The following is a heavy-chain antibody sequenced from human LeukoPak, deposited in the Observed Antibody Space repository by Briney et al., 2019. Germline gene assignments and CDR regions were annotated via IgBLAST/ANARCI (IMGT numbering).Heavy chain of an antibody. CDR1: GFGFSDFY. D-gene: IGHD3-3*01. V-gene: IGHV3-11*04. Sequence: PGGSLRLSCAASGFGFSDFYMSWIRQAPGKGLEWISYISRSGSTIYHADSVKGRFTISRGNAKNSLYLQMDSLRADDTAIYYCTKDASRFFVDAWGQGTLVTVSS. CDR3: TKDASRFFVDA. CDR2: ISRSGSTI. J-gene: IGHJ5*02.